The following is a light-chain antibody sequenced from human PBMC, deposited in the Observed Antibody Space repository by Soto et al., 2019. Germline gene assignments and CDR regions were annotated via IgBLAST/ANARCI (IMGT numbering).Light chain of an antibody. V-gene: IGKV4-1*01. J-gene: IGKJ1*01. CDR2: WAS. CDR3: KQYYSTLRT. CDR1: QSVLYSSNNKNY. Sequence: DIVMTQSPDSLAVSLGERATINCKSSQSVLYSSNNKNYLAWYQQKPGQPPKLLIYWASTRESGVPDRFSGSGSGTDFTLTISSLQAEEVAVYYCKQYYSTLRTFGQGTKVEIK.